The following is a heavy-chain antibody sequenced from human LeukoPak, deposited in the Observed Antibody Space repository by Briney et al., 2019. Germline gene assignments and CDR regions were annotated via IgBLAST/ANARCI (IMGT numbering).Heavy chain of an antibody. J-gene: IGHJ6*02. CDR3: ARDHGIAAAGYYYYYGMDV. Sequence: PSETLSLTCTVSGGSISSCYWSWIRQPPGKGLEWIGYIYYSGSTNYNPSLKSRVTISVDTSKNQFSLKLSSVTAADTAVYYCARDHGIAAAGYYYYYGMDVWGQGTTVTVSS. CDR2: IYYSGST. D-gene: IGHD6-13*01. V-gene: IGHV4-59*01. CDR1: GGSISSCY.